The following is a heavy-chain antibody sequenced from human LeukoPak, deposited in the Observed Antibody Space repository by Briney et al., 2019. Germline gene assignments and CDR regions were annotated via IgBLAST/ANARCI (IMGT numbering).Heavy chain of an antibody. D-gene: IGHD3-10*01. Sequence: GESLRISCKASGYSFTNYWIGWVRQMPGKGLEGMGIIYPGDFDTRYSPSFQGQVTISADKSLTTAYLMWSSLKASDSAIYYCARHLRSQPFHYWGQGTLVTVSS. V-gene: IGHV5-51*01. CDR3: ARHLRSQPFHY. CDR2: IYPGDFDT. J-gene: IGHJ4*02. CDR1: GYSFTNYW.